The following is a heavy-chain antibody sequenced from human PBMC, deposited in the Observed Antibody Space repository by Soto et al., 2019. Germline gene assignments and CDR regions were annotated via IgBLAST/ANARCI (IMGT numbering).Heavy chain of an antibody. J-gene: IGHJ6*02. D-gene: IGHD3-10*01. CDR1: GGTFSSYA. CDR3: AGEWFLSYYGMDV. V-gene: IGHV1-69*13. CDR2: IIPIFGTA. Sequence: SVKVSCKASGGTFSSYAISWVRQAPGQGLEWMGGIIPIFGTANYAQKFQGRVTITADESTSTAYMELSSLRSEDTAVYYCAGEWFLSYYGMDVWGQGTTVNVSS.